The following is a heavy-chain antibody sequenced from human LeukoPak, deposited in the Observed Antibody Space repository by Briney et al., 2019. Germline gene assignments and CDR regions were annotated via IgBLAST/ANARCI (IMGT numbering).Heavy chain of an antibody. D-gene: IGHD6-13*01. Sequence: GGSLRLSCAASGFTVSSNYMSWVRQAPGKGLEWVSVIYSGGSTYYADSVKGRFTISRHNSKNTLYLQMNSLRAEDTAVYYCARGDSSSWFLTEYYYGMDVWGQGTTVTVSS. CDR3: ARGDSSSWFLTEYYYGMDV. V-gene: IGHV3-53*04. J-gene: IGHJ6*02. CDR1: GFTVSSNY. CDR2: IYSGGST.